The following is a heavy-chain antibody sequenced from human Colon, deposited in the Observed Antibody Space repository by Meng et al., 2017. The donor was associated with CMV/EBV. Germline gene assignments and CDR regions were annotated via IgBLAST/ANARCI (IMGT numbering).Heavy chain of an antibody. Sequence: SCAASGFTFNSNAMSWVRQAPGKGLEWVSGISGSGVNTYYAGSVKGRCTISRDNSKNTLYLKMSSLRAEDTAVYYCAKKSSAWYEDIWGHGTLVTVSS. J-gene: IGHJ4*01. CDR1: GFTFNSNA. V-gene: IGHV3-23*01. CDR3: AKKSSAWYEDI. CDR2: ISGSGVNT. D-gene: IGHD6-19*01.